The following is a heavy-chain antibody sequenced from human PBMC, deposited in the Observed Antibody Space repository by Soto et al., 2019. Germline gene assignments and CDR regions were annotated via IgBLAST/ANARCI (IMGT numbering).Heavy chain of an antibody. CDR1: GYSISSGYY. J-gene: IGHJ4*02. CDR2: IYHSGST. CDR3: ERGVAGTGPDY. V-gene: IGHV4-38-2*01. Sequence: PSETLSLTCAVSGYSISSGYYWGWIRQPPGKGLEWIGSIYHSGSTYYNPSLKSRATISVDTSKNQFSLKLSSVTAADTAVYYCERGVAGTGPDYWGQGTLVTVSS. D-gene: IGHD6-19*01.